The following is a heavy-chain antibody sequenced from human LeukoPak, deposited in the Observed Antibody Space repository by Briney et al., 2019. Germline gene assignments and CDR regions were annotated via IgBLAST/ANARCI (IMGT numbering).Heavy chain of an antibody. Sequence: WASVKVSXKASGYTYTTYGISWVRQAPGQGLEWMGWISGNGDNTKYVQEFQGRVTMTTDTSTSTAYMDLRSLRSDDTAIYYCARVHGYYIGLYYFDYWGQGTLVTVSS. V-gene: IGHV1-18*01. D-gene: IGHD4-17*01. CDR2: ISGNGDNT. J-gene: IGHJ4*02. CDR1: GYTYTTYG. CDR3: ARVHGYYIGLYYFDY.